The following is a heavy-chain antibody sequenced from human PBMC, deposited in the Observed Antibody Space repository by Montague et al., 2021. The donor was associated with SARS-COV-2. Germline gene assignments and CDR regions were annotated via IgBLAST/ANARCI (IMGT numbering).Heavy chain of an antibody. V-gene: IGHV4-59*11. CDR1: GGSMSDHY. D-gene: IGHD3-10*01. CDR3: ARAVSVRRAVNWFDP. CDR2: IYYSGGI. J-gene: IGHJ5*02. Sequence: TLSLTCTVSGGSMSDHYWAWIRQPPGKGLEWLAYIYYSGGINSXXSLKRRVSMSVDTSKNQFSLKLTSVTAADTAVYYCARAVSVRRAVNWFDPWGQGTLVTVSS.